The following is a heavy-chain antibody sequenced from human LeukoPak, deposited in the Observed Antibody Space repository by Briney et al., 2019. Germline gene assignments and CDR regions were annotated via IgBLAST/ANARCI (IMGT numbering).Heavy chain of an antibody. V-gene: IGHV1-2*02. J-gene: IGHJ3*02. CDR1: GYTFTGYY. CDR2: INPNSGGT. D-gene: IGHD2-15*01. CDR3: AREGYCSGGSCSRHAFDI. Sequence: ASVKVYCKASGYTFTGYYMHWVRQAPGQGLEWMGWINPNSGGTNYAQKFQGRVTMTRDTSISTAYMELSRLRSDDTAVYYCAREGYCSGGSCSRHAFDIWGQGTMVTVSS.